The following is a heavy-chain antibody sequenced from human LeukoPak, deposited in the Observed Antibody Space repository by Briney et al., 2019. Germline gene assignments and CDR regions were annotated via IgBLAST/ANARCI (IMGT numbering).Heavy chain of an antibody. D-gene: IGHD2-15*01. CDR1: GYSFTSYW. V-gene: IGHV5-51*01. Sequence: ESLQISCKGSGYSFTSYWIGWVRQMPGKGLEWMGIIYPGDSDTRYSPSFQGQVTISADKSISTAYLQWSSLKASDTAMYYCARQDCSGGSCFLKTNWFDPWGQGTLVTVSS. J-gene: IGHJ5*02. CDR2: IYPGDSDT. CDR3: ARQDCSGGSCFLKTNWFDP.